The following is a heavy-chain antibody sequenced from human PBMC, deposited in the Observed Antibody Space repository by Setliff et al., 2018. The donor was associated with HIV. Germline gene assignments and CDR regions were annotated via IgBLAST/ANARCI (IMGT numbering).Heavy chain of an antibody. J-gene: IGHJ4*02. CDR2: ISGSSGYI. V-gene: IGHV3-21*03. D-gene: IGHD3-3*01. Sequence: GGSLRLSCAASGLTFSTYTMNWVRQAPGKGLEWVSSISGSSGYIYYADSVKGRFTISRDNAKNSLFLQMNSLRTEDTAIYYCTRDGAYHNFWSGYFFVYWGPGALVTVSS. CDR3: TRDGAYHNFWSGYFFVY. CDR1: GLTFSTYT.